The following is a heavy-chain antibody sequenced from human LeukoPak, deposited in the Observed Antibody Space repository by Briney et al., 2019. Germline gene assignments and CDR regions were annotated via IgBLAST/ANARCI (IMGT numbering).Heavy chain of an antibody. CDR3: AKDEVRWDDYFDY. Sequence: GGSLRLSCAASGLTFSSYGMHWVRQAPGKGLEWVAVISYDGSTKYYTNSVKGRFTISRDNSKNTLYLQMNSLRAEDTAVYYCAKDEVRWDDYFDYWGQGTLVGVSS. V-gene: IGHV3-30*18. CDR1: GLTFSSYG. J-gene: IGHJ4*02. CDR2: ISYDGSTK. D-gene: IGHD1-26*01.